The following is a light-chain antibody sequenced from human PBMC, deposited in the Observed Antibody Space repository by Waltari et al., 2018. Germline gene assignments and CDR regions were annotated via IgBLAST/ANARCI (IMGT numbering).Light chain of an antibody. Sequence: QSVLTHPPSVSGAPGQRVTISCTGGSSNIGAGFDVHWDQQLPGRAPKLLIYDASNRASDISPRFSGSGSGTDFSLTISGLDPEDYAVYYCQQGVTFGGGT. J-gene: IGLJ2*01. V-gene: IGLV1-40*01. CDR1: SSNIGAGFD. CDR2: DAS. CDR3: QQGVT.